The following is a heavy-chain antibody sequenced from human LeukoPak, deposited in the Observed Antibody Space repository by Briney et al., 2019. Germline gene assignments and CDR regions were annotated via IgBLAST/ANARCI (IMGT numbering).Heavy chain of an antibody. V-gene: IGHV1-18*01. CDR3: ARDIGYCGGDCWDDTFDI. J-gene: IGHJ3*02. CDR2: ISPYDGDG. Sequence: ASVKVSCKASGYTFTSYGISWVPQAPGQGLEWMGWISPYDGDGNYAQKFQGRVTMTTDTSTGTAYKELRSLTSDDTAMYYCARDIGYCGGDCWDDTFDISGQGTLVTASS. CDR1: GYTFTSYG. D-gene: IGHD2-21*02.